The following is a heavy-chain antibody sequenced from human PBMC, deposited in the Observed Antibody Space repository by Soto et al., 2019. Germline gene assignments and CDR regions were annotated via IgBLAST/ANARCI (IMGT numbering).Heavy chain of an antibody. CDR3: ARARVDYDSRGYLYHDAFDI. V-gene: IGHV4-31*03. J-gene: IGHJ3*02. Sequence: QVQLQESGPGLVEPSQTLSLTCTVSGGSITNGDYYWSWIRQQPGKGLEWIGFIYYTGSPYYTPSLESRVMLSVDTSKRQFSLKLSSVTAADTAVYYCARARVDYDSRGYLYHDAFDIWGQGTMVTVSS. CDR1: GGSITNGDYY. CDR2: IYYTGSP. D-gene: IGHD3-22*01.